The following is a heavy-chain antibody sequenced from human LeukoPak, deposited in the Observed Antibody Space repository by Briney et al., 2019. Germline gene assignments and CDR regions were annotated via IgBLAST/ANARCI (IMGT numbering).Heavy chain of an antibody. CDR2: ISNDGSTE. V-gene: IGHV3-30*04. CDR3: ARGRSYYTDAPIDY. D-gene: IGHD3-3*01. Sequence: GGSLRLSCAVSGFIISNSALHWVRQAPGKGLEWVAAISNDGSTEDYADSVKGRFTISRDNSKNTLYVQMNTLRAEDTAVHYCARGRSYYTDAPIDYWGRGTLVTVSS. CDR1: GFIISNSA. J-gene: IGHJ4*02.